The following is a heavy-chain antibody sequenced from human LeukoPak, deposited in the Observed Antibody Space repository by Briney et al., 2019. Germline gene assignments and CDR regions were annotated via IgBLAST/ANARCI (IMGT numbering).Heavy chain of an antibody. V-gene: IGHV4-59*08. CDR3: ARQAGYGMYYFDY. CDR2: IYYSGST. Sequence: SETLSLTCTVSGGSISSYYWSWIRQPPGKGLEWIGYIYYSGSTNYNPSLKSRVTISADTSKNQFSLKLSSVTAADTAVYYCARQAGYGMYYFDYWGQGTLVTVSS. D-gene: IGHD5-18*01. CDR1: GGSISSYY. J-gene: IGHJ4*02.